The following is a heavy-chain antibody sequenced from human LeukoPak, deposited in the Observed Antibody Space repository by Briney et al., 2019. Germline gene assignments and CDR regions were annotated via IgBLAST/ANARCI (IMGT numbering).Heavy chain of an antibody. D-gene: IGHD6-25*01. Sequence: GGSLRLSCAASGFTFSNYDMHWVRQAPGKGLEWVSGIGTAGDIYYPASVKSRFTISRENAKNSLYLQINSLRAGDTAVYYCARDRGRYYMDVWGKGTTVTISS. CDR1: GFTFSNYD. CDR3: ARDRGRYYMDV. V-gene: IGHV3-13*01. CDR2: IGTAGDI. J-gene: IGHJ6*03.